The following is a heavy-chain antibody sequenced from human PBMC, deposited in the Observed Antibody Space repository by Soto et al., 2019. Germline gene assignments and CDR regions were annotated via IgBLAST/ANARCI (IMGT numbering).Heavy chain of an antibody. CDR3: AGRLSAYDSSGYLASWFDP. CDR1: GYTFTSYD. D-gene: IGHD3-22*01. CDR2: MNPNSGNT. Sequence: QVQLVQSGAEVKKPGASVKVSCKASGYTFTSYDINWVRQATGQGLEWMGWMNPNSGNTGYAQKFQGRVTMTRNTSIRTAYMELSSLRSEDTAVYYCAGRLSAYDSSGYLASWFDPWGQGTLVTVSS. J-gene: IGHJ5*02. V-gene: IGHV1-8*01.